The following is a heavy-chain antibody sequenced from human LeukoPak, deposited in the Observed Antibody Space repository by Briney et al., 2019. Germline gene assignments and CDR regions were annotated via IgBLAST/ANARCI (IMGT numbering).Heavy chain of an antibody. Sequence: ASVKVSCKASGYTFTDYNTHWVRQASGQGLEWMGWISPNTGGTKYAQEFQGRVTVTRDTSISTAYMELSRLRSDDTAMYYCARPVLRLSGAFEFWGQGTPVIVSS. CDR1: GYTFTDYN. D-gene: IGHD3-16*01. CDR3: ARPVLRLSGAFEF. J-gene: IGHJ4*02. V-gene: IGHV1-2*02. CDR2: ISPNTGGT.